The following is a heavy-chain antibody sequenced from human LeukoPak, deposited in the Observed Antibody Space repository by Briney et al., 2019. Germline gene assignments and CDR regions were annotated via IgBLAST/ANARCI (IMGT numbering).Heavy chain of an antibody. J-gene: IGHJ4*02. Sequence: GESLKISSKGSGYSFTSYWITWVRQSPGKGLEWMGRIEPSGSYTNYSPSFQGHVTISTDKSISTAYLQWRSLKASDAGVYYCARRCSSSNPYDFWGQGTLVTVSS. CDR2: IEPSGSYT. V-gene: IGHV5-10-1*01. D-gene: IGHD6-13*01. CDR3: ARRCSSSNPYDF. CDR1: GYSFTSYW.